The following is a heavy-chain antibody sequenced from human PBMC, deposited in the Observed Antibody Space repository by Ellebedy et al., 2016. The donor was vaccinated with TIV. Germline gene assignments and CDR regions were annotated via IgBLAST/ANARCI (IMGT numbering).Heavy chain of an antibody. Sequence: ASVKVSCKATGYTFDNYGISWVRQAPGQGLEWMGWISAYNNNTNYAQKLQDRVTLTTDTSTSTAYMDLRSLRSDDTAVYYCGRVGKYCSSFSCYEDSWGQGTLVTVSS. D-gene: IGHD2-2*01. V-gene: IGHV1-18*01. CDR1: GYTFDNYG. CDR2: ISAYNNNT. CDR3: GRVGKYCSSFSCYEDS. J-gene: IGHJ4*02.